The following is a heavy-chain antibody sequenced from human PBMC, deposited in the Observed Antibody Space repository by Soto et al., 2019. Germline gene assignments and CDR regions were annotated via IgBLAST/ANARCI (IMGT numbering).Heavy chain of an antibody. V-gene: IGHV3-23*01. J-gene: IGHJ4*02. CDR1: GFTFSSYA. Sequence: EVQLLESGGGLVQPGGSLRLSCAASGFTFSSYAMSWVRQAPGKGLEWVSVISGSGGSTYYADSVKGRFTISRDNSKNTLYLQMNSPRAEDTAVYYCAEPARGWYSETDYCGQGTLVTVSS. CDR3: AEPARGWYSETDY. D-gene: IGHD6-19*01. CDR2: ISGSGGST.